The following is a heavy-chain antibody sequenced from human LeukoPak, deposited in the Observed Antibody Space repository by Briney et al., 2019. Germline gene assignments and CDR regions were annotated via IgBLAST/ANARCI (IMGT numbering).Heavy chain of an antibody. J-gene: IGHJ4*02. CDR2: IKSETDGGTT. CDR1: GFTFSNAW. V-gene: IGHV3-15*01. Sequence: KPGGSLRLSCAASGFTFSNAWMSWVRQAPGKGLEWVGRIKSETDGGTTDYAAPVKGRFTISRDDSQNTLYLQMNSLKTEDTAVYYCTTGWLESSGYYSDYWGQGTLVTVSS. D-gene: IGHD3-22*01. CDR3: TTGWLESSGYYSDY.